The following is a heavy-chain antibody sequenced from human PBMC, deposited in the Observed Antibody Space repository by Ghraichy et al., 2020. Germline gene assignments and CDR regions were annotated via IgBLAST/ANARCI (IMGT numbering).Heavy chain of an antibody. J-gene: IGHJ5*02. V-gene: IGHV4-39*01. CDR3: ARHLNWFDP. Sequence: GRYGWGWIRQPPGKGLEWIGSIYYSGSTYYNPSLKSRVTISVDTSKNQFSLKLSSVTAADTAVYYCARHLNWFDPWGQGTLVTVSS. CDR2: IYYSGST. CDR1: GRYG.